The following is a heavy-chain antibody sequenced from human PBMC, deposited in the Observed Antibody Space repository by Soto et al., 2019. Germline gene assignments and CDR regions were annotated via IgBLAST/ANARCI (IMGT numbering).Heavy chain of an antibody. D-gene: IGHD4-4*01. V-gene: IGHV6-1*01. CDR2: TYYRSKWYN. Sequence: PSQTLSLTCAISGDSVSSNSAAWNWIRQSPSRGLEWLGRTYYRSKWYNDYAVSVKSRITINPDTSKNQFSLQLNSVTPEDTAVYYCAREITVTVWEDSYSSDMDILGQENTLTIS. CDR1: GDSVSSNSAA. J-gene: IGHJ6*03. CDR3: AREITVTVWEDSYSSDMDI.